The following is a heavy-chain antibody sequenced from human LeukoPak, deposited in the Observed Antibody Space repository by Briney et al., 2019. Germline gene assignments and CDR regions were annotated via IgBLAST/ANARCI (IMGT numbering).Heavy chain of an antibody. Sequence: SETLSLTCTVSGGSISSYYWSWIRQPPGKGLEWIGYIYYSGSTNYNPSLKSRVTISVDTSKNQFSLKLSSVTAADTAVYYCARHPYGSERGWFDPWGQGTLVTVSS. D-gene: IGHD3-10*01. V-gene: IGHV4-59*08. CDR3: ARHPYGSERGWFDP. J-gene: IGHJ5*02. CDR1: GGSISSYY. CDR2: IYYSGST.